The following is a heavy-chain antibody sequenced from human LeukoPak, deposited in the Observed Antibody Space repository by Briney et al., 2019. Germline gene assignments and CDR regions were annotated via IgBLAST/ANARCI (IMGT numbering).Heavy chain of an antibody. CDR3: ATKEYYYDSSAHDWYFDL. CDR2: IYHRGST. V-gene: IGHV4-4*02. D-gene: IGHD3-22*01. Sequence: SGTLSLTCAVSGGSISSSNWWSWVRQPPGKGLEWIGEIYHRGSTNYNPSLKSRVTISVDKSKNQFSLKLSSVTAADTAVYYCATKEYYYDSSAHDWYFDLWGRGTLVTVSS. CDR1: GGSISSSNW. J-gene: IGHJ2*01.